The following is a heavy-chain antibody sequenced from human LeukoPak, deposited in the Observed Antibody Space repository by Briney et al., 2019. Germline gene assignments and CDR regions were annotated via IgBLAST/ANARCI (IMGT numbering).Heavy chain of an antibody. CDR3: ARESYYPRAFDY. Sequence: GGSLRLSCAASGFTFSSYGMHWVRQAPGKGLEWVAVIWYDGSNKYYADSVKGRFTISRDNSKNTLYLQMNSLRAEDTAVYYCARESYYPRAFDYWGQGTLVTVSS. J-gene: IGHJ4*02. V-gene: IGHV3-33*01. CDR1: GFTFSSYG. D-gene: IGHD1-26*01. CDR2: IWYDGSNK.